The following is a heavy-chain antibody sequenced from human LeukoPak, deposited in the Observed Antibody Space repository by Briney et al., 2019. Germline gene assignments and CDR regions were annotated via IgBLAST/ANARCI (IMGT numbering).Heavy chain of an antibody. D-gene: IGHD3-3*01. J-gene: IGHJ6*03. CDR3: ARSNYDFWSGYHYYYYYYYMDV. V-gene: IGHV1-69*05. Sequence: SVKVSCKASGGTFSSYAISWVRQAPGQGLEWMGGIIPIFGTANYAQKFQGRVTITTDESTSTAYMELSSLRSEDPAVYYCARSNYDFWSGYHYYYYYYYMDVWGKGTTVTVSS. CDR1: GGTFSSYA. CDR2: IIPIFGTA.